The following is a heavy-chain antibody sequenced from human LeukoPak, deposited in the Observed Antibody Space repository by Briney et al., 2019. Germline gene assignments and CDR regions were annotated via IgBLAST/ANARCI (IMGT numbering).Heavy chain of an antibody. J-gene: IGHJ4*02. Sequence: PGGSLRLSCAASDFTFSSYTMNWVRQAPGKGLEWVSSISSSGLYIYYADSVKGRFTISRDNAKSSLYLQMNSLRAEDTAVFYCANNRGGDYDSSFNYWGQGTLVTVSS. D-gene: IGHD2-21*02. CDR2: ISSSGLYI. CDR1: DFTFSSYT. V-gene: IGHV3-21*01. CDR3: ANNRGGDYDSSFNY.